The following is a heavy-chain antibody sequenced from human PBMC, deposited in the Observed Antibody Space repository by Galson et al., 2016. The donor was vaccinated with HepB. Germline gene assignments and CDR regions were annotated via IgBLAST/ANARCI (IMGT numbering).Heavy chain of an antibody. V-gene: IGHV3-33*01. J-gene: IGHJ4*02. D-gene: IGHD2-8*01. Sequence: SLRLSCAASGFSFSNYGMHWVRQAPGKGLEWVAIIWYDGRTKYYADSVKGRFTISRDNSKNTLYLQMNSLRVDDTAVFYCARVQHTNGYYFDNWGQGTLVTVSS. CDR3: ARVQHTNGYYFDN. CDR2: IWYDGRTK. CDR1: GFSFSNYG.